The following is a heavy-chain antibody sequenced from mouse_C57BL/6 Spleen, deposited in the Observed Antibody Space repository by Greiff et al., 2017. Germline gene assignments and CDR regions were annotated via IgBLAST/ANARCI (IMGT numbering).Heavy chain of an antibody. CDR2: INTNNGGT. J-gene: IGHJ3*01. D-gene: IGHD2-4*01. CDR1: GYTFTDYY. CDR3: ARDYDYDGSFAY. Sequence: VQLQQSGPELVKPGASVKISCTASGYTFTDYYMNWVKQSHGKSLEWIGDINTNNGGTSYNQKFKGKARLTVDKSASTGYMELRSLTSEDSAVYYCARDYDYDGSFAYWGQGTLVTVSA. V-gene: IGHV1-26*01.